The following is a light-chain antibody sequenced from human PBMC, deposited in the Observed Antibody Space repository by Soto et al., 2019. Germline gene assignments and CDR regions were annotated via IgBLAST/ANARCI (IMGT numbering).Light chain of an antibody. CDR1: QSVSSD. J-gene: IGKJ1*01. V-gene: IGKV3-15*01. CDR3: QQYYNCPWT. Sequence: EIVLTQSPGTLSVSPGERATLSCRASQSVSSDYFAWYQQKSGKAPRLLIYGASTRATGFPARFSGSGSGTDFTLTISSLQSEDFAVYYCQQYYNCPWTFGRGTKVDIK. CDR2: GAS.